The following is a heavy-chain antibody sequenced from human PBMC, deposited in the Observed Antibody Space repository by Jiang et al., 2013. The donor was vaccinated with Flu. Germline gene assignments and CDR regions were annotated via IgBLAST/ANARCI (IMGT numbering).Heavy chain of an antibody. D-gene: IGHD3-22*01. V-gene: IGHV5-51*01. Sequence: VQLVESGAEVKKPGESLKISCKASGYSFTNYYIGWVRQMPGKGLEWMGDSGTRYSPSFQGQVTISADKSISTAYLQWSSLRASDTAMYYXARLGYNYDSSGYLYYFD. CDR1: GYSFTNYY. CDR3: ARLGYNYDSSGYLYYFD. J-gene: IGHJ4*01. CDR2: GDSGT.